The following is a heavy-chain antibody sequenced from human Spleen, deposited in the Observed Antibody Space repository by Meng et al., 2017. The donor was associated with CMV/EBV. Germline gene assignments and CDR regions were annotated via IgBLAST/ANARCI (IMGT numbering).Heavy chain of an antibody. J-gene: IGHJ4*02. CDR1: GFTFSSYW. CDR3: ARVLNQRGYSYGYGY. CDR2: IKQDGSEK. V-gene: IGHV3-7*01. Sequence: GESLMISCAASGFTFSSYWMRWVRQAPGKGLEWVANIKQDGSEKYYVDSVKGRFTISRDNTKNSLYLQMNSLRAEDTAVYYCARVLNQRGYSYGYGYWGQGTLVTVSS. D-gene: IGHD5-18*01.